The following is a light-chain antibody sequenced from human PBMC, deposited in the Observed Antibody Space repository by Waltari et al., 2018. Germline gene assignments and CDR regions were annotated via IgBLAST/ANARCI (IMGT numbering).Light chain of an antibody. CDR3: QQYYNYPIT. J-gene: IGKJ5*01. CDR1: QVISNY. CDR2: AAS. Sequence: DIQMTQSPSSLSASVGDRVTITCRASQVISNYLAWFQQKPGQAPKSLIYAASSLQSGVPSKFSGSGSGTDFTLTISSLKPEDFATYYCQQYYNYPITFGQGTRLEIK. V-gene: IGKV1-16*02.